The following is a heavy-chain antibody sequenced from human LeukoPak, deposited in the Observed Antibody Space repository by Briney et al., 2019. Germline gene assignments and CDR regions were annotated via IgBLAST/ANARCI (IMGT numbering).Heavy chain of an antibody. D-gene: IGHD2-2*01. CDR1: GFTFSSYA. CDR2: ISGSGGST. CDR3: AKDEVVVPAALAA. V-gene: IGHV3-23*01. J-gene: IGHJ5*02. Sequence: RGSLRLSCAASGFTFSSYAMSWVRQAPGKGLEWVSAISGSGGSTYYADSVKGRFTISRDNSKNTLYLQMNSLRAEDTAVYHCAKDEVVVPAALAAWGQGTLVTVSS.